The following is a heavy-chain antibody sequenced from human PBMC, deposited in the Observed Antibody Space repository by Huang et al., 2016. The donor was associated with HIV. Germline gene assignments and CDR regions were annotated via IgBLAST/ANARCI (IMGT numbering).Heavy chain of an antibody. J-gene: IGHJ3*02. V-gene: IGHV1-24*01. Sequence: QVQLVQSGAEVKKPGASVKVSCKVSGHSLTALSMHWVRQAPGKGLEWMVGLDPGHGKKVFAQNFQGRVTMTEDTSTDTAYMELSSLRSDDTAVYYCATAGGSSGYGGFDIWGRGTMVTVSS. D-gene: IGHD3-22*01. CDR1: GHSLTALS. CDR2: LDPGHGKK. CDR3: ATAGGSSGYGGFDI.